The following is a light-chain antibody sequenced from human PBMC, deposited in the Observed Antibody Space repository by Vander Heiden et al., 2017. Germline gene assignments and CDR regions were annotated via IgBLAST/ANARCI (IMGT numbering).Light chain of an antibody. V-gene: IGKV1-9*01. CDR3: QQLDSYPLT. CDR2: AAS. J-gene: IGKJ4*01. Sequence: DIQLTQSPSFLSAPVGDRATITCRASHDISNYLAWYQQRPGKAPKLLIYAASTLQSGIPSRFSGSGSGTEFTLTISSLQPEDSASYHCQQLDSYPLTFGGGTKVEIK. CDR1: HDISNY.